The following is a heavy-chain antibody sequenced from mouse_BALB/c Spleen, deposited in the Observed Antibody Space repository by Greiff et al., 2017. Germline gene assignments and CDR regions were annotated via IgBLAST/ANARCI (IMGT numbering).Heavy chain of an antibody. V-gene: IGHV5-9-1*01. D-gene: IGHD1-1*01. Sequence: EVMLVESGGGLVKPGGSLKLSCAASGFTFSSYAMSWVRQTPEKRLEWVATISSGGSYTYYPDSVKGRFTISRDNAKNTLYLQMSSLRSEDTAMYYCAREYYYGSSYGAMDYWGQGTSVTVSS. CDR3: AREYYYGSSYGAMDY. CDR1: GFTFSSYA. CDR2: ISSGGSYT. J-gene: IGHJ4*01.